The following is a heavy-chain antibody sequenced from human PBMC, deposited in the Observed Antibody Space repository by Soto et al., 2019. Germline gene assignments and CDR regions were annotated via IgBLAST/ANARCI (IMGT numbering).Heavy chain of an antibody. V-gene: IGHV3-74*01. CDR3: ARPSAVTTPPFDF. Sequence: EVHLVESGGGLVQPGGSLRLSCAASGFTFSNYWMHWVRQAPGKGLVWVSRINDDGSRTAYADSVKGRFTISRDKNTRYLQMNSLRVEDTAVYYCARPSAVTTPPFDFWGQGTLVTVSS. D-gene: IGHD4-17*01. CDR2: INDDGSRT. J-gene: IGHJ4*02. CDR1: GFTFSNYW.